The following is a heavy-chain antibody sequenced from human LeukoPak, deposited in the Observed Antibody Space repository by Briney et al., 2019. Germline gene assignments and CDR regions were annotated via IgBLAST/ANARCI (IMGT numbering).Heavy chain of an antibody. V-gene: IGHV3-21*01. CDR2: ISSSRSYI. D-gene: IGHD2-15*01. CDR1: GFTFSSYS. CDR3: ARNTPRVLDY. Sequence: KPAGSLRLSCAASGFTFSSYSMNWVRQAPGKGLEWVSSISSSRSYIYYADSVKGRFTISRDNANNSLYLQMNSLRAEDTAVYYCARNTPRVLDYWGQGTLVTVSS. J-gene: IGHJ4*02.